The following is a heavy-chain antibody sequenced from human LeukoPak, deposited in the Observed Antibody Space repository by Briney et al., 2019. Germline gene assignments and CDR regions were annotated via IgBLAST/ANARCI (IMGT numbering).Heavy chain of an antibody. V-gene: IGHV1-18*01. CDR1: GYTFTSYG. D-gene: IGHD3-22*01. CDR2: ISAYNGNT. CDR3: ARAPYYYDSSGYWSY. Sequence: ASVKVSCKASGYTFTSYGISWVRQAPGQGLEWMGWISAYNGNTNYAQKLQGRVTMTTDTSTSTAYMELRSLRSDDTAVYYCARAPYYYDSSGYWSYWGQGTLVTVSS. J-gene: IGHJ4*02.